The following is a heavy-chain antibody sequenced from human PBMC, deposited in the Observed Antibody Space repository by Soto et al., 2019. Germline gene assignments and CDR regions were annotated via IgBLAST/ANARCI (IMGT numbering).Heavy chain of an antibody. CDR3: ARYEGGWGLDY. V-gene: IGHV3-33*01. Sequence: PGGSLRLSCAGSGFTFSRNGMHWVRQAPGKGLEWVAVIRYDGTNSNYADSVKGRFTISRDNSMNTLYLQMNSLRADDTAVYYCARYEGGWGLDYWGQGTLVTVSS. CDR1: GFTFSRNG. D-gene: IGHD6-19*01. J-gene: IGHJ4*02. CDR2: IRYDGTNS.